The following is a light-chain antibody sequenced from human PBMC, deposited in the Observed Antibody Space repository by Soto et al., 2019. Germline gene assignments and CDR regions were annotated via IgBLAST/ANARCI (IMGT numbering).Light chain of an antibody. V-gene: IGLV2-14*01. J-gene: IGLJ3*02. Sequence: QSALTQPASVSGSPGQSITISCTGTRSDVGTYNYVSWYQQHPGKAPKLMIYGVSNRPSGIPNRFSGSKSGNTASLTISGLQAEDEADYYCNSYTTTSTVVFGGGTKLTVL. CDR3: NSYTTTSTVV. CDR1: RSDVGTYNY. CDR2: GVS.